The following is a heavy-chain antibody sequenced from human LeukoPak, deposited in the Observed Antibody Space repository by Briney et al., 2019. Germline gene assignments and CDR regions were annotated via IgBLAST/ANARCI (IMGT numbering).Heavy chain of an antibody. J-gene: IGHJ3*02. V-gene: IGHV3-66*01. CDR2: IYSGGTT. CDR1: GFTASNNY. CDR3: ARGNSGAFDI. D-gene: IGHD3-10*01. Sequence: PGGSLTLSCAASGFTASNNYMSWVRQAPGKGLEWVSVIYSGGTTYYADSVKGRFTISRDNSKNTLYLQMNSLRAEDTAVYYCARGNSGAFDIWGQGTMVTVSS.